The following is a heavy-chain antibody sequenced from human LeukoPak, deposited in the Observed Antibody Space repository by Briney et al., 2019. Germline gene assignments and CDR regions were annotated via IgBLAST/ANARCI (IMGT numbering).Heavy chain of an antibody. CDR1: GFTFSSYA. J-gene: IGHJ5*02. Sequence: PGGSLRLSCAASGFTFSSYAMHWVRQAPGKGLEWVAVISYDGSNKYYADSVKGRFTISRDNSKNTLYLQMNSLRAEDTAVYYCAKDYSGSYPRQFDPWGQGTLVTVSS. D-gene: IGHD1-26*01. CDR2: ISYDGSNK. CDR3: AKDYSGSYPRQFDP. V-gene: IGHV3-30-3*01.